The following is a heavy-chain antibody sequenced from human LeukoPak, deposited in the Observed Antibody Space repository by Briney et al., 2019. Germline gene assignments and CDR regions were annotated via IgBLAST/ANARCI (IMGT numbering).Heavy chain of an antibody. CDR3: AREGYGGNAFDY. Sequence: PSETLSLTCAVSGGSISSGGYSWNWIRQPPGKGLEWIGYIYRGGSTYYNPSLKSRVTTSVDMSKNQFSLKLSFVTAADTAVYYCAREGYGGNAFDYWGQGTLVTVSS. J-gene: IGHJ4*02. V-gene: IGHV4-30-2*01. CDR1: GGSISSGGYS. D-gene: IGHD4-23*01. CDR2: IYRGGST.